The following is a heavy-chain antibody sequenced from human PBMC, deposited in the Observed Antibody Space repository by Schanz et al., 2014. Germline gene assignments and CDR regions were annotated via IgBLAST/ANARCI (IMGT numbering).Heavy chain of an antibody. V-gene: IGHV3-30-3*01. CDR3: ARDNSHWLVDY. D-gene: IGHD6-19*01. CDR1: GFTFSSYA. CDR2: ITTAGTKM. J-gene: IGHJ4*02. Sequence: VHLLDSGGGLVQPGGSLRLSCAASGFTFSSYAMSWVRQARGKGLEWVAAITTAGTKMYYADSVRGRFTVSRDNSKNTLYLEVNSLRPEDTALYYCARDNSHWLVDYWGQGTLVTVSS.